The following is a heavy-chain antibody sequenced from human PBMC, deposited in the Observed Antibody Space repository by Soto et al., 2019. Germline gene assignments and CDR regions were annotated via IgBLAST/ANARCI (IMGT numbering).Heavy chain of an antibody. V-gene: IGHV1-18*01. CDR3: ARDLVVVPAADYYYYYYMDV. CDR1: GYTFTSYG. Sequence: ASVKVSCKASGYTFTSYGISWVRQAPGQGLEWMGWISAYNGNTNYAQKLQGRVTMTTDTSTSTAYMELRSLRSDDTAVYYCARDLVVVPAADYYYYYYMDVWGKGTTVTVSS. D-gene: IGHD2-2*01. CDR2: ISAYNGNT. J-gene: IGHJ6*03.